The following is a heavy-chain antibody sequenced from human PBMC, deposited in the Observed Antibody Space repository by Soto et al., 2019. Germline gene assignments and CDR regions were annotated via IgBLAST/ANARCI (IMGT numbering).Heavy chain of an antibody. V-gene: IGHV4-4*07. CDR1: GGSIRSYY. Sequence: QVQLQESGPGLVKPSETLSLTCTVSGGSIRSYYWSWIRQPAGKPLEGIGRNYTSGTTHYNPSLKRGVTMSVDTSKNQFSLHLSSVTAAETAVYYWGREGASGFGMYVWGQRATVTVSS. CDR2: NYTSGTT. D-gene: IGHD1-26*01. CDR3: GREGASGFGMYV. J-gene: IGHJ6*02.